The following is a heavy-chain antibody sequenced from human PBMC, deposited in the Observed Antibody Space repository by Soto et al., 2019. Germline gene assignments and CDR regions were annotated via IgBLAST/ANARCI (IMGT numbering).Heavy chain of an antibody. Sequence: SETLSLTCAVYGGSFSGYYWSWIRQPPGKGLEWIGEINHSGSTNYNPSLKSRVTISVDTAKNQFSLKLSSVTAADTAVYYCARGPTEYSSFEYYYYYYMDVWGKGTTVTVSS. J-gene: IGHJ6*03. CDR1: GGSFSGYY. D-gene: IGHD6-6*01. CDR3: ARGPTEYSSFEYYYYYYMDV. CDR2: INHSGST. V-gene: IGHV4-34*01.